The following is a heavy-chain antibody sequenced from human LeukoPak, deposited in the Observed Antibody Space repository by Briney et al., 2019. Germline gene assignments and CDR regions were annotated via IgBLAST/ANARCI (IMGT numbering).Heavy chain of an antibody. J-gene: IGHJ1*01. CDR2: INHSGST. CDR3: ARHFIGYYDSSGYVQH. V-gene: IGHV4-34*01. CDR1: GGSFSGYY. Sequence: SETLSLTCAVYGGSFSGYYWSWIRQPPGKGLEWIGEINHSGSTNYNPSLKSRVTISVDTSKNQLSLKLSSVTAADTAVYYCARHFIGYYDSSGYVQHWGQGTLVTVSS. D-gene: IGHD3-22*01.